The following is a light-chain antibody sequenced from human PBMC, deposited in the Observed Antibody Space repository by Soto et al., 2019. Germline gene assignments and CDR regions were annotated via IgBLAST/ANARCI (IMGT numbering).Light chain of an antibody. J-gene: IGLJ2*01. CDR1: SSDVGRYNY. CDR3: GSYAGSNIMI. V-gene: IGLV2-8*01. Sequence: QSVLTQPPSASGSPGQSVTISCTGTSSDVGRYNYVSWYQQHPGKAPQLMIYEVTKRPSGVPDRFSGSKSGNTASLTVSGLQAEDEATYFCGSYAGSNIMIFGGGTKVTVL. CDR2: EVT.